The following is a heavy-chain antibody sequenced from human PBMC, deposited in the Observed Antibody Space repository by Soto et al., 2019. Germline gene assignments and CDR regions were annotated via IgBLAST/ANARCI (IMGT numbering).Heavy chain of an antibody. CDR1: GFTFSSYA. Sequence: PGGSLRLSCAASGFTFSSYAMSWVRQAPGKGLEWVSAISGSGGSTYYADSVKGRFTISRDNSKNTLYLQMNSLRAEDTAVYYCAKEPPKYCSGGSCYSGYFDYWGQGTLVTVSS. J-gene: IGHJ4*02. V-gene: IGHV3-23*01. CDR3: AKEPPKYCSGGSCYSGYFDY. D-gene: IGHD2-15*01. CDR2: ISGSGGST.